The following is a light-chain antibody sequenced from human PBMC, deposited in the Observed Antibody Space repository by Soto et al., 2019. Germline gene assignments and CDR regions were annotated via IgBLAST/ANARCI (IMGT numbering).Light chain of an antibody. J-gene: IGKJ4*01. V-gene: IGKV3-11*01. CDR3: QQRRNLPLT. Sequence: EIVLTQSPATLSLSPGERATLSCRASQSVNSYLDWYQQKPGQAPRLLIYTASNRATGIPARFSGSGSGTDFTLTISSLEPEDFAVYYCQQRRNLPLTFGGGTKVEIK. CDR1: QSVNSY. CDR2: TAS.